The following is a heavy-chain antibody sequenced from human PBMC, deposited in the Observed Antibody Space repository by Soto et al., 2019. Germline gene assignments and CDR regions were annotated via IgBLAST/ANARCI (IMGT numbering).Heavy chain of an antibody. CDR1: GGSISSSNYY. J-gene: IGHJ4*02. Sequence: QLQLQESGPGLVKPSETLSLTCTVSGGSISSSNYYWAWIRQPPGKGLEWIGHIYYTEGTYYNPSLKSRVTISVDTSKNQVSLKLFSVTAADTAVYYCVSAAKWELLFDYWGQGTLVTVSS. V-gene: IGHV4-39*01. D-gene: IGHD1-26*01. CDR2: IYYTEGT. CDR3: VSAAKWELLFDY.